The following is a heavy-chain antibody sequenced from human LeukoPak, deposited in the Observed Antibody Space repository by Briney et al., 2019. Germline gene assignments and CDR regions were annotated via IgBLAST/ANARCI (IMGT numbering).Heavy chain of an antibody. V-gene: IGHV3-21*01. Sequence: GGSLRLSCAASGFTFSSYSMNWVRQAPGKGLEWVSSISSSSSYIYYADSVKGRFTISRDNAKNSLYLQMNSLRAEDTAVYYCASGWDYDSSGYYCRWGQGTLVTVSS. J-gene: IGHJ4*02. D-gene: IGHD3-22*01. CDR3: ASGWDYDSSGYYCR. CDR1: GFTFSSYS. CDR2: ISSSSSYI.